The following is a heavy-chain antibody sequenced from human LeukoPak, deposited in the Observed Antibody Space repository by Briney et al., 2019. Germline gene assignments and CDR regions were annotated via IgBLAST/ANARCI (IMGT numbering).Heavy chain of an antibody. CDR3: ARDSGYSYGNIDY. J-gene: IGHJ4*02. D-gene: IGHD5-18*01. Sequence: SETLSLTCTVSGGSISSYYWSWIRQPPGKGLEWIGYIYYSGSTNYNPSLKSRVTISVDTSKNQFSLQLNSVTPEDTAVYYCARDSGYSYGNIDYWGQGTLVTVSS. CDR2: IYYSGST. V-gene: IGHV4-59*12. CDR1: GGSISSYY.